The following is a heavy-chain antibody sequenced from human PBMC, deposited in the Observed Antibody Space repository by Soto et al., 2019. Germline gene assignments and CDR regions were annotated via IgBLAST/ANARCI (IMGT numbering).Heavy chain of an antibody. D-gene: IGHD5-18*01. CDR3: AWISGYSYGLPPYFDY. J-gene: IGHJ4*02. V-gene: IGHV4-4*02. Sequence: SETLSLTCAVSSGSISSRNWWSWVRQPPGKGLEWIGEIYHSGSTNYNPSLKSRVTISVDKTKKQFSLKLSFVTAADTAVYYCAWISGYSYGLPPYFDYWGQGTLVTVSS. CDR2: IYHSGST. CDR1: SGSISSRNW.